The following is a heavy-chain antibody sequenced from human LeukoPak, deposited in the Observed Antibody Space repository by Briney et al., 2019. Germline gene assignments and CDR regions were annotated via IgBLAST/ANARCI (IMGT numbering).Heavy chain of an antibody. CDR1: GFTFSNYA. Sequence: GGSLRLSCAASGFTFSNYAMSWVRQAPGKGLEWVSAVSGRDTSTYYADSVKGRFTISRDNSKNTLYLQMNSLRAEDTAVYYCAKDRDYYDSSSYYYFDYWGQGTLVTVSS. J-gene: IGHJ4*02. D-gene: IGHD3-22*01. CDR3: AKDRDYYDSSSYYYFDY. CDR2: VSGRDTST. V-gene: IGHV3-23*01.